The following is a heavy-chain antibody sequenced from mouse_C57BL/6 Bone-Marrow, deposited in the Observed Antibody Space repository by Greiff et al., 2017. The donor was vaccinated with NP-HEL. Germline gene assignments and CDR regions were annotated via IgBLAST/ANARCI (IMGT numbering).Heavy chain of an antibody. V-gene: IGHV1-4*01. CDR2: INPSSGYT. J-gene: IGHJ1*03. CDR3: ATRCNPYWYFDV. CDR1: GYTFTSYT. D-gene: IGHD2-1*01. Sequence: VQLQQSGAELARPGASVKMSCKASGYTFTSYTMHWVKQRPGQGLEWIGYINPSSGYTKCNQKFKDKATLTADKSSSTAYMQLSSLTSEDSAVYYCATRCNPYWYFDVWGTGTTVTVSS.